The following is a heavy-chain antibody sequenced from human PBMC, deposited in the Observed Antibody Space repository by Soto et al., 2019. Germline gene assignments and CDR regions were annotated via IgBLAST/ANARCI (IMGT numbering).Heavy chain of an antibody. V-gene: IGHV4-39*01. D-gene: IGHD3-3*01. CDR3: ARRRGGYDFWGPFDP. CDR1: GGSISSSSYY. J-gene: IGHJ5*02. Sequence: SETLSLTCTVSGGSISSSSYYWGWIRQPPGKGLEWIGSIYYSGSTYYNPSLKSRVTISVDTSKNQFSLKLSSVTAADMAVYYCARRRGGYDFWGPFDPWGQGTLVTVSS. CDR2: IYYSGST.